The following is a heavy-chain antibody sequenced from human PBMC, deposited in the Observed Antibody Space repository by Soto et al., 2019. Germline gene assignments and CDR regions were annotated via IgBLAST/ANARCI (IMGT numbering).Heavy chain of an antibody. CDR2: VRGSGGST. Sequence: GGSLRLSCAASGFAFSSYAMSWVRQAPGKGLEWVSAVRGSGGSTYYADSVKGRFTISRDNSENTLYLQMHSLRAEDTAVYYCANEAFHYGDYVRGDAFDIWGQGTMVTVSS. CDR3: ANEAFHYGDYVRGDAFDI. CDR1: GFAFSSYA. V-gene: IGHV3-23*01. J-gene: IGHJ3*02. D-gene: IGHD4-17*01.